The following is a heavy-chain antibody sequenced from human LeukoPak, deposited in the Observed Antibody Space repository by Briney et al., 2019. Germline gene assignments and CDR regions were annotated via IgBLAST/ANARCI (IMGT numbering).Heavy chain of an antibody. D-gene: IGHD6-13*01. CDR2: INLNSGGT. J-gene: IGHJ5*02. CDR1: GYTFTGYY. CDR3: ARAVAAAGEYNWFDP. V-gene: IGHV1-2*02. Sequence: RASVKVSCKASGYTFTGYYMHWVRQAPGQGLEWMGWINLNSGGTNDAQKFQGRVTMTRDTSISTAYMELSRLRSDDTAVYYCARAVAAAGEYNWFDPWGQGTLVTVSS.